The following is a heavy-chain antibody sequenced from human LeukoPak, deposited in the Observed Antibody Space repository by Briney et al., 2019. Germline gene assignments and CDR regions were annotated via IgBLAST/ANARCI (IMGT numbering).Heavy chain of an antibody. CDR2: IYPGDSDT. Sequence: ASVKVSCKGSGYSFTSYWIGWVRQMPGKGLEWMGIIYPGDSDTRYSSSFQGQVTISADKSISTAYLQWSSLKASDTAMYYCARGPIAYYDILTATYFDYWGQGTLVTVSS. CDR3: ARGPIAYYDILTATYFDY. CDR1: GYSFTSYW. D-gene: IGHD3-9*01. V-gene: IGHV5-51*01. J-gene: IGHJ4*02.